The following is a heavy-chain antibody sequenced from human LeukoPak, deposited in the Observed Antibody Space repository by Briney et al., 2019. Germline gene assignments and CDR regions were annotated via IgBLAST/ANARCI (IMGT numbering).Heavy chain of an antibody. CDR1: GGSISSSSYY. V-gene: IGHV4-39*01. J-gene: IGHJ4*02. D-gene: IGHD2-21*02. CDR2: IYYSGST. CDR3: ARQRRVVVTAPFDY. Sequence: SETLSLTCTVSGGSISSSSYYRGWIRQPPGEGLEWIGSIYYSGSTYYNPSLKSRVTISVDTSKNQFSLKLSSVTAADTAVYYCARQRRVVVTAPFDYWGQGTLVTVSS.